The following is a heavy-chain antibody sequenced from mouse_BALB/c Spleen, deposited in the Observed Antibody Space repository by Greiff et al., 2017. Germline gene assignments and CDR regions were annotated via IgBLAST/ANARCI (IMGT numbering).Heavy chain of an antibody. Sequence: VQLQQSGAELARPGASVKLSCKASGYTFTSYWMQWVKQRPGQGLEWIGAIYPGDGDTRYTQKFKGKATLTADKSSSTAYMQLSSLASEDSAVYYCARKIDGRFDYWGQGTTLTVSS. V-gene: IGHV1-87*01. J-gene: IGHJ2*01. CDR3: ARKIDGRFDY. CDR1: GYTFTSYW. D-gene: IGHD2-3*01. CDR2: IYPGDGDT.